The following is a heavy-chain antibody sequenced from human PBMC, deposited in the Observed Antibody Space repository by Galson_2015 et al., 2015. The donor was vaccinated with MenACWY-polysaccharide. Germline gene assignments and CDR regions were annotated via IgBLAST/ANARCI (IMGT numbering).Heavy chain of an antibody. V-gene: IGHV1-69*04. CDR1: GGTFTDYA. D-gene: IGHD2-15*01. Sequence: SVKVSCKASGGTFTDYAFTWLRQAPGQGLEWVGRIIPLLGKPNYAQKIQDRVTIIADKSTSTVYMELSSLRSEDTAVYYCTRVDCSGRTCYFAYWGQGTLVTVSS. CDR2: IIPLLGKP. CDR3: TRVDCSGRTCYFAY. J-gene: IGHJ4*02.